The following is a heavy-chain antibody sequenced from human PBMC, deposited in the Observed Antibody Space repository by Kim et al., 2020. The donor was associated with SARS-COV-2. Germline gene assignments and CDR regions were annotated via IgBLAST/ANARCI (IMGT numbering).Heavy chain of an antibody. V-gene: IGHV3-21*01. D-gene: IGHD2-15*01. CDR2: ISSSSSYI. Sequence: GGSLRLSCAASGFTFSSYSMNWVRQAPGKGLEWVSSISSSSSYIHYADSLKCRFTISRDNAKNSLYLQMNSLRAEDTAVYHCARAGGDIVVVVAAPGSDYYYYGMDDWGQVATVTVSS. J-gene: IGHJ6*02. CDR3: ARAGGDIVVVVAAPGSDYYYYGMDD. CDR1: GFTFSSYS.